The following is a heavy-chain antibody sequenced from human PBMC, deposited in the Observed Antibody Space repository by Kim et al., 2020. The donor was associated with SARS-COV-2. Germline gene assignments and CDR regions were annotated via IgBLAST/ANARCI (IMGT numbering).Heavy chain of an antibody. V-gene: IGHV3-30*03. J-gene: IGHJ4*02. D-gene: IGHD3-3*01. CDR3: ARGPTIFGVVPTYYVDY. Sequence: VKGRFTIARDNSKNTLHLQMNSLRAEDTAVYYCARGPTIFGVVPTYYVDYWGQGTLVTVSS.